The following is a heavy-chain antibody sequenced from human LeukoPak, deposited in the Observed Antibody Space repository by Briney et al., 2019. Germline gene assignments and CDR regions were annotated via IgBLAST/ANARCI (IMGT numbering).Heavy chain of an antibody. CDR3: ARVMRITMIVVVPDAFDI. J-gene: IGHJ3*02. D-gene: IGHD3-22*01. CDR2: INPIIGGT. Sequence: GVLVRVSCKASGYTFTGYYMHWVRQAPGQGLEWMGWINPIIGGTNYAQKFQGRVTITRDTSISTAYMELSRLRSDDTAVYYCARVMRITMIVVVPDAFDIWGQGTMVTVT. V-gene: IGHV1-2*02. CDR1: GYTFTGYY.